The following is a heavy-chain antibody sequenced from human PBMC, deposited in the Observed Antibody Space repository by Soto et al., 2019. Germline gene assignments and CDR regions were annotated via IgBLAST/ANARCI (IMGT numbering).Heavy chain of an antibody. D-gene: IGHD2-21*02. J-gene: IGHJ4*02. CDR1: GYTFTRYA. Sequence: GASVKVSCKASGYTFTRYAIHWVRQAPGQGLEWMGWINAGSGSSRYSQNFQGRVTITRDTSASTAYMELNSLVFEDTGVYFCARERAVSANFFDYWGQGTLVTVSP. CDR2: INAGSGSS. CDR3: ARERAVSANFFDY. V-gene: IGHV1-3*01.